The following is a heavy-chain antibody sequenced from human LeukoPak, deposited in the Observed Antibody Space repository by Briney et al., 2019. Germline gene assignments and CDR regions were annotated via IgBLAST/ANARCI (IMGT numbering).Heavy chain of an antibody. CDR3: ARVHCSGGSCYLPN. CDR1: GFTFSVYD. Sequence: GGSLRLSCAASGFTFSVYDMNWVRQTPGKGLEWVASVSGSSSHIYYADSVRGRFTISRDNTKNSVYLQMDSLRAEDTAVYYCARVHCSGGSCYLPNWGQGTLVTVSS. CDR2: VSGSSSHI. J-gene: IGHJ4*02. D-gene: IGHD2-15*01. V-gene: IGHV3-21*01.